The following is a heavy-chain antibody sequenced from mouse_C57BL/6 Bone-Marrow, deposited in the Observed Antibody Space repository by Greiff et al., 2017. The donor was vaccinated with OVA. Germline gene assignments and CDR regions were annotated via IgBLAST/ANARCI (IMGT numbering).Heavy chain of an antibody. J-gene: IGHJ1*03. CDR3: VRRGSSYPYWYFDV. Sequence: DVKLVESGGGLVQPKGSLKLSCAASGFSFNTYAMNWVRQAPGKGLEWVARIRSKSNNYATYYADSVKDRFTISRDDSESMLYLQMNNLKTEDTAMYYCVRRGSSYPYWYFDVWGTGTTVTVSS. CDR2: IRSKSNNYAT. D-gene: IGHD1-1*01. CDR1: GFSFNTYA. V-gene: IGHV10-1*01.